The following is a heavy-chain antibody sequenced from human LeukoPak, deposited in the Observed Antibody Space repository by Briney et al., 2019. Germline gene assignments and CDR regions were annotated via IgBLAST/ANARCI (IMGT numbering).Heavy chain of an antibody. CDR3: ARQLYVSGSYYAPMDV. D-gene: IGHD3-10*01. CDR1: GGSISGSNYY. Sequence: SEALSLTCTVSGGSISGSNYYWGWIRQPPGKGLEWIARVHYSGSTYYNPSLKSRLTISVDTSKNQFSLELSSVTAADTALYFCARQLYVSGSYYAPMDVWGEGTTVTISS. J-gene: IGHJ6*03. V-gene: IGHV4-39*01. CDR2: VHYSGST.